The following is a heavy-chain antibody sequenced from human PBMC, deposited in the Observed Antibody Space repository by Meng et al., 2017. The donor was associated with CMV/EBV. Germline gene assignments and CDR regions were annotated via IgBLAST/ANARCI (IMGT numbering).Heavy chain of an antibody. J-gene: IGHJ5*02. V-gene: IGHV1-2*02. CDR2: INPNSGGT. CDR3: ARDPNLDYGDYYNWFDP. D-gene: IGHD4-17*01. CDR1: GYTFTAYY. Sequence: QVPLVQSGAEVKKPGASVKVCCKAPGYTFTAYYMHWVRQAPGQGLEWMGWINPNSGGTNYAQKFQGRVTMTRDTSISIAYMELSRLRSDDTAVYYCARDPNLDYGDYYNWFDPWGQGTLVTVSS.